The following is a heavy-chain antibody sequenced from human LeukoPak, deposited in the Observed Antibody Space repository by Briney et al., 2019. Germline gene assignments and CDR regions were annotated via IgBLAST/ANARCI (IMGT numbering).Heavy chain of an antibody. Sequence: VGSLRLSCATSGFTFSSYWMTWVRQAPGKGLEWVASIVEDGSETYYLDSVKGRFTFSRDNAKNSLYLQMNSPRGEDTAVYYCARDPTRRFDLWGQGTLVTVSS. V-gene: IGHV3-7*01. J-gene: IGHJ4*02. CDR1: GFTFSSYW. CDR2: IVEDGSET. CDR3: ARDPTRRFDL.